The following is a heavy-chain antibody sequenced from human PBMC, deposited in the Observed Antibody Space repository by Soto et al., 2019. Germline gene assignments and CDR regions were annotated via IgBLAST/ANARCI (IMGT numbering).Heavy chain of an antibody. V-gene: IGHV1-18*01. CDR1: GYTFTSYG. D-gene: IGHD1-26*01. Sequence: VASVKVSCKASGYTFTSYGISWVRQAPGQGLEWMGWISAYNGNTNYAQKLQGRVTMTTDTSTSTAYMELRSLRSDDTAVYYCARVIVGHYYYCYYMDVWGKGTTVTVSS. CDR2: ISAYNGNT. J-gene: IGHJ6*03. CDR3: ARVIVGHYYYCYYMDV.